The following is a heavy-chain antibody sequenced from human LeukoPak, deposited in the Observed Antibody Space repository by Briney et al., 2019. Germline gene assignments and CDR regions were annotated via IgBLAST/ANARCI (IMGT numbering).Heavy chain of an antibody. CDR2: IKQDGSEK. CDR1: GFTFSNFW. CDR3: ARDHGGSQYWLTAFDV. D-gene: IGHD3-22*01. Sequence: GGSLRLSCAASGFTFSNFWMSWVRQAPGKGLEGVANIKQDGSEKYYVDSVKGRFTISRDNAKNSVYLQMNRLRAEDTAIYYCARDHGGSQYWLTAFDVWGQGTMVTVSS. V-gene: IGHV3-7*01. J-gene: IGHJ3*01.